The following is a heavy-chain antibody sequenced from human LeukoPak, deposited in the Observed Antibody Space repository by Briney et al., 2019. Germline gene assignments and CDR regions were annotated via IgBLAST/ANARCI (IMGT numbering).Heavy chain of an antibody. CDR1: GLTVSSYG. D-gene: IGHD3-10*01. Sequence: GGSLRLSCGASGLTVSSYGMSWVRQAPGKGLEWVSTIIGSAVNTYYAGSVKGRFTISRDDSKNTVYLQMNSLGAEDTAVYSCAKYTSGTSYRGLDQWGQGTLVTVSS. CDR2: IIGSAVNT. V-gene: IGHV3-23*01. CDR3: AKYTSGTSYRGLDQ. J-gene: IGHJ4*02.